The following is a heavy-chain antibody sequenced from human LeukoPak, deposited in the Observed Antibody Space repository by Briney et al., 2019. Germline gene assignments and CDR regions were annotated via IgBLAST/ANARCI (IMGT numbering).Heavy chain of an antibody. D-gene: IGHD1-20*01. CDR2: INQSGST. CDR3: ARDSYNWNVDAFDP. V-gene: IGHV4-34*01. J-gene: IGHJ5*02. Sequence: PGGSLRLSCAASGFTFSNAWMSWVRQPPGKGLEWIGDINQSGSTNYNPSLKSRVTISLDTSKSQVSLKLTSVTAADAAVYYCARDSYNWNVDAFDPWGQGTLVTVSS. CDR1: GFTFSNAW.